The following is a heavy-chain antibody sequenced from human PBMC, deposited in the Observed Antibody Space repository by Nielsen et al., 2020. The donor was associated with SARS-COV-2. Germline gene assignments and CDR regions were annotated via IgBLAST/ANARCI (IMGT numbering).Heavy chain of an antibody. CDR1: GYTFTSYY. CDR2: INPSGGST. D-gene: IGHD4-17*01. CDR3: ARDARPEGGYGDYPCYFDY. Sequence: ASVKVSCKASGYTFTSYYMHWVRQAPGQGLEWMGIINPSGGSTSYAQKFQGRVTMTRDTSTSTVYMELSSLRSEDTAVYYCARDARPEGGYGDYPCYFDYWGQGTLVTVSS. J-gene: IGHJ4*02. V-gene: IGHV1-46*01.